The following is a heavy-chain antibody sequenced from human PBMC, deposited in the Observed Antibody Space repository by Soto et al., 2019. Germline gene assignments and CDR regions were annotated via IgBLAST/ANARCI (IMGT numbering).Heavy chain of an antibody. CDR3: ARERSGSSDY. CDR1: GNTLTGYV. J-gene: IGHJ4*02. CDR2: MNPNSGNT. V-gene: IGHV1-8*01. D-gene: IGHD1-26*01. Sequence: QVQLVQSGAELKKLGASGKVSARASGNTLTGYVITGVRQATGQGLEWMGWMNPNSGNTGYAQKFQGRVTMTRNTSISTAYMELSSLRSEDTAVYYCARERSGSSDYWGQGTLVTVSS.